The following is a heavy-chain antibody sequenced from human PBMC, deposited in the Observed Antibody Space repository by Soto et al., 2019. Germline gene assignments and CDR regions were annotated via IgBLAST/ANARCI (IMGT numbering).Heavy chain of an antibody. D-gene: IGHD3-3*01. Sequence: QVQLVQSGAEVKKPGASVKVSCKASGYTFTGYYMHWVRQAPGQGLEWMGWINSNSGGTNYAQKLQGRVTMTTDTSTSTAYMELRSLRSDDTAVYYCARDQDDYDFWSGSYWFDLWGQGTLVTVSS. V-gene: IGHV1-2*02. CDR1: GYTFTGYY. CDR2: INSNSGGT. CDR3: ARDQDDYDFWSGSYWFDL. J-gene: IGHJ5*02.